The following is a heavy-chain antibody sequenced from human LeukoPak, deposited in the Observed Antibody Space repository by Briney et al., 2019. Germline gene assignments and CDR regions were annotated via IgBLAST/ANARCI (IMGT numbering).Heavy chain of an antibody. CDR2: ISYDGSNK. V-gene: IGHV3-30*04. D-gene: IGHD2-8*01. CDR1: GFTFSSYA. CDR3: ARGILYFSLDP. Sequence: GGSLRLSCAASGFTFSSYAMYWVRQAPGEGLEWVAVISYDGSNKYYADSVKGRFTISRDNSKNTLYLQMNSLTVEDTAVYFCARGILYFSLDPWGQGTLVTVSS. J-gene: IGHJ5*02.